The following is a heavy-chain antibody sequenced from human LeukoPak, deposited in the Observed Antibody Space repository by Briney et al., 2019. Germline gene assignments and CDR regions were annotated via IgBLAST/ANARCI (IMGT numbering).Heavy chain of an antibody. Sequence: PGGSLRLSCAASGFTFSGSSIHWVRQASGKGLEWVGLIRTKANSYATAYAASVTGRFTISRDDSKDTSYLQMNSLKTEDTAVYYCTPPYYYDSSGYYDAFDIWGQGTMVTVSS. J-gene: IGHJ3*02. V-gene: IGHV3-73*01. D-gene: IGHD3-22*01. CDR1: GFTFSGSS. CDR3: TPPYYYDSSGYYDAFDI. CDR2: IRTKANSYAT.